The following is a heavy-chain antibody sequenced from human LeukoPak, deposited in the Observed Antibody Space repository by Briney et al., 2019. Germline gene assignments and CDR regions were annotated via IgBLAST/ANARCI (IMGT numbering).Heavy chain of an antibody. V-gene: IGHV4-59*01. Sequence: SETLSLTCTVSGGSISSYYWSWIRQPPGKGLEWIGYIYYSGSTNYNPSLKSRVTISVDTSKNQFSLKLSSVTAADTAVNYCAREAGGDYYYYYYMDVWGKGTTVTVSS. CDR3: AREAGGDYYYYYYMDV. J-gene: IGHJ6*03. D-gene: IGHD6-19*01. CDR1: GGSISSYY. CDR2: IYYSGST.